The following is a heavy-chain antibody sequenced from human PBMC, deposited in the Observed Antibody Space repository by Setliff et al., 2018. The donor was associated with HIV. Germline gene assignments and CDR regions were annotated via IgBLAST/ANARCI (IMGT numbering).Heavy chain of an antibody. CDR3: AKGFDYAQRPPLYYFDY. CDR2: IYYSGNP. J-gene: IGHJ4*02. D-gene: IGHD2-2*01. Sequence: SETLSLTCTVSGGSISSGYYYWSWIRQHPGKGLEWIGYIYYSGNPFYNPSLRSRVTISLDTSKNQFSLKLSSVAAADTAVYYCAKGFDYAQRPPLYYFDYWGQGTLVTVSS. V-gene: IGHV4-31*03. CDR1: GGSISSGYYY.